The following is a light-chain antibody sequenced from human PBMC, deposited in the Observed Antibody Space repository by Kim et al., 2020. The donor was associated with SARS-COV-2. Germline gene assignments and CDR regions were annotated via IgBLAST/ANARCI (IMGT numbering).Light chain of an antibody. J-gene: IGLJ2*01. V-gene: IGLV1-47*01. CDR2: RNN. CDR3: AAWDDSLSGRV. CDR1: SSNIGSSY. Sequence: GQRVTISCSGGSSNIGSSYVDWYQQLPGTAPKRLIYRNNQRPSGVPDRFSGSKSGTSASLAISGLRSEDEADYYCAAWDDSLSGRVFGGGTQLTVL.